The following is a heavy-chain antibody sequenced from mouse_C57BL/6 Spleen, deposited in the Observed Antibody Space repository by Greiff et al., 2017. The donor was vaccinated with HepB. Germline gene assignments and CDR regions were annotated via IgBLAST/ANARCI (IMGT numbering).Heavy chain of an antibody. D-gene: IGHD1-1*01. CDR1: GFTFSDYY. V-gene: IGHV5-16*01. CDR3: AREGSFYGSSLGYFDV. CDR2: INYDGSST. Sequence: EVHLVESEGGLVQPGSSMKLSCTASGFTFSDYYMAWVRQVPEKGLEWVANINYDGSSTYYLDSLKSRFIISRDNAKNILYLQMSSLKSEDTATYYCAREGSFYGSSLGYFDVWGTGTTVTVSS. J-gene: IGHJ1*03.